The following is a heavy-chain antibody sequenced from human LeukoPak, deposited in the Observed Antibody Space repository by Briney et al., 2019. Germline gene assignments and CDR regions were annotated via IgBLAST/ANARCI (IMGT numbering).Heavy chain of an antibody. CDR2: VSSNSAYL. D-gene: IGHD3-9*01. CDR3: AREGLLTRLSSSDAFDI. J-gene: IGHJ3*02. Sequence: GRSLRLSCTASGFTFRRYTMNWVRQAPGKGLEWVSSVSSNSAYLYYADSVRGRFTVFRDNTQNTLYLQLGSLRAEDTALYYCAREGLLTRLSSSDAFDIWGQGTMVTVSS. CDR1: GFTFRRYT. V-gene: IGHV3-21*06.